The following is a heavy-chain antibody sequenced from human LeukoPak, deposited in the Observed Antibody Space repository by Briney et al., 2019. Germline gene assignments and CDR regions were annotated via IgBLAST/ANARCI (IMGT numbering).Heavy chain of an antibody. V-gene: IGHV1-2*02. CDR1: GYTFTGFF. CDR3: ARMDLDGGDSIGFDS. CDR2: INPNIGDT. J-gene: IGHJ5*01. Sequence: ASVKVSCKASGYTFTGFFMHWVRQAPGQGLEWMGWINPNIGDTYYAQKFQGRVAMTRDRSINTAYMGPSRLTSDDTAVYYCARMDLDGGDSIGFDSWGQGTLVTVSS. D-gene: IGHD2-21*02.